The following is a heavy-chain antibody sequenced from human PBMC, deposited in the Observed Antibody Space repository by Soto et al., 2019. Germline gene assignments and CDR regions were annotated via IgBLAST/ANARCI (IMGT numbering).Heavy chain of an antibody. D-gene: IGHD3-3*01. CDR3: ARDADVFGLFNNPYDN. V-gene: IGHV1-3*01. Sequence: ASVKVSCKASGYRFTNYGLHWVRQAPGQRLEWMGWINGGTGHTKFSEKLQGRVTITRDTSASTAYMELSSLRSEDTAVYYCARDADVFGLFNNPYDNLGRVTQITVSS. CDR2: INGGTGHT. CDR1: GYRFTNYG. J-gene: IGHJ4*02.